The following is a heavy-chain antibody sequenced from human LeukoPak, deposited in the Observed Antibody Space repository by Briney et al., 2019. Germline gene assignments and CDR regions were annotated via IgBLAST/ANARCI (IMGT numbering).Heavy chain of an antibody. CDR3: AKSHGYGLVDI. CDR2: IFYSGST. D-gene: IGHD3-10*01. V-gene: IGHV4-39*07. J-gene: IGHJ3*02. CDR1: GGSISTSNYY. Sequence: SETLSLTCTVSGGSISTSNYYWGWIRQPPGKGLEWIGNIFYSGSTYYSPSLRSRVTISLDTSRNQFSLKLNSVTAADTAVYYCAKSHGYGLVDIWGQGTMVTVSS.